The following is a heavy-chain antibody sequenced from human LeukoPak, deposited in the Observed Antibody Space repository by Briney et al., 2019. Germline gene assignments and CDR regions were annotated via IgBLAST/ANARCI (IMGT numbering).Heavy chain of an antibody. J-gene: IGHJ5*02. Sequence: SETLSLTCAVYGGSFSGYYWSWIRQPPGKGLEWIGEINHSGSTNYNPSLKSRVTISVDTSKNQFSLKLSSVTAADTAVYYCASQGYGTNGVCYLWGQGTLVTVSS. CDR3: ASQGYGTNGVCYL. V-gene: IGHV4-34*01. CDR1: GGSFSGYY. CDR2: INHSGST. D-gene: IGHD2-8*01.